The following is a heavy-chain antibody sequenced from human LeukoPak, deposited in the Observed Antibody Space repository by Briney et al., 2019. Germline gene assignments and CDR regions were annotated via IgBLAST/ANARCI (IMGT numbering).Heavy chain of an antibody. V-gene: IGHV4-59*01. CDR3: ARDSGDLLDY. CDR2: IYYSGST. D-gene: IGHD4-17*01. J-gene: IGHJ4*02. CDR1: GGPISSYY. Sequence: SETLSLTCTVSGGPISSYYWSWIRQPPGKGLEWIGYIYYSGSTNYNPSLKSLVTISVDTSKNQFSLKLSSVTAADTAVYYCARDSGDLLDYWGQGTLVTVSS.